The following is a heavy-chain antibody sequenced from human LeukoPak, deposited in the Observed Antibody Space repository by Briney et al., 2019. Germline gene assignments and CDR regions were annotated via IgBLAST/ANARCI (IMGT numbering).Heavy chain of an antibody. V-gene: IGHV3-48*04. CDR3: ARDEGDDYVWGSYRQGAFDI. J-gene: IGHJ3*02. CDR2: ISSSSSTI. D-gene: IGHD3-16*02. Sequence: GGSLRLSCAASGFTFSSYSMNWVRQAPGKGLEWVSYISSSSSTIYYADSVKGRFTISRDNAKTSLYLQMNSLRAEDTAVYYCARDEGDDYVWGSYRQGAFDIWGQGTMVTVSS. CDR1: GFTFSSYS.